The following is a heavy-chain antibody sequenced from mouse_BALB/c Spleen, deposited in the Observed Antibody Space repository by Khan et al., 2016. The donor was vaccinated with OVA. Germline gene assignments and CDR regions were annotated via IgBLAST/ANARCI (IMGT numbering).Heavy chain of an antibody. CDR1: GFNIKDTY. J-gene: IGHJ2*01. CDR3: ARWPRGY. CDR2: IDPANGNT. Sequence: VQLQQSGAELVKPGASVKLSCTASGFNIKDTYMHWVKQRPDQGLEWIGRIDPANGNTEYDPKFQGKATKTEETCSNTAYLHLSSLTSEDTAVYYCARWPRGYWGQGTTLTVSS. V-gene: IGHV14-3*02.